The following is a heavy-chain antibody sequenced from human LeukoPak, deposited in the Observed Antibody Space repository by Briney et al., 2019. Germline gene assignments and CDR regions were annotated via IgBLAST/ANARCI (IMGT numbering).Heavy chain of an antibody. CDR3: ALGRGCSSTSCYLKNWFDP. CDR2: TYYRSKWYN. J-gene: IGHJ5*02. D-gene: IGHD2-2*01. CDR1: GDSVSSNSAA. Sequence: LETLSLTCAISGDSVSSNSAAWNWIRQSPSRGLEWLGRTYYRSKWYNDYAVSVKSRITINPDTSKNQFSLQLNSVTPEDTAVYYCALGRGCSSTSCYLKNWFDPWGQGTLVTVSS. V-gene: IGHV6-1*01.